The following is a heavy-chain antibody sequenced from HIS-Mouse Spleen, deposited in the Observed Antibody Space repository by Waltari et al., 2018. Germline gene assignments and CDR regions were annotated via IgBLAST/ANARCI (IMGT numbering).Heavy chain of an antibody. CDR1: GYSISSGYD. J-gene: IGHJ3*02. Sequence: QVQLQESGPGLVKPSETLSLTCTVSGYSISSGYDWGWIRQPPGKGLEWIGSIYHSGSTYYNPSLKSRVTISVDTSKNQFSLKLSSVTAADTAVYYCARDPGYSSSSNAFDIWGQGTMVTVSS. V-gene: IGHV4-38-2*02. D-gene: IGHD6-6*01. CDR2: IYHSGST. CDR3: ARDPGYSSSSNAFDI.